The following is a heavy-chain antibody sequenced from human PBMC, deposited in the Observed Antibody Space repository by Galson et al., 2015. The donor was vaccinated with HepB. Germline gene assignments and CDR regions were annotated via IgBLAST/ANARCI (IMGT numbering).Heavy chain of an antibody. Sequence: SVKVSCKASGGTFNSYAISWVRQAPGQGLEWMGGIIPIFGTANYAQTFQDRVTITADESTSTAYMELSSLRSEDTAVYYCARGVGYSSGAPGAGYYGMDVWGQGTTVTVSS. CDR2: IIPIFGTA. V-gene: IGHV1-69*13. CDR3: ARGVGYSSGAPGAGYYGMDV. CDR1: GGTFNSYA. J-gene: IGHJ6*02. D-gene: IGHD6-19*01.